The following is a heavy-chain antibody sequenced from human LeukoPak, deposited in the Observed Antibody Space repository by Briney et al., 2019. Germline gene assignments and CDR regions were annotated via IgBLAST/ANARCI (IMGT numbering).Heavy chain of an antibody. CDR3: AKDRYSYAFEYFES. J-gene: IGHJ4*02. CDR1: GFTFSSYG. V-gene: IGHV3-30*18. Sequence: GGSLRHSCAASGFTFSSYGMHWGGQAPGKVLDWVAVISNDESKKYYADSVKGRFTISRDNSKNTLSLQVSSLRAEDTAVYYCAKDRYSYAFEYFESWGQGTLVTVSS. CDR2: ISNDESKK. D-gene: IGHD3-16*01.